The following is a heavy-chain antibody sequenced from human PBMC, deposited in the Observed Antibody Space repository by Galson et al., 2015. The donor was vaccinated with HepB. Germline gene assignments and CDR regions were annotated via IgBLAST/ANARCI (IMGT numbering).Heavy chain of an antibody. CDR1: GFTFSSYA. V-gene: IGHV3-30*04. CDR3: ARDYASSWSFNHYYGMDV. Sequence: SLRLSCAASGFTFSSYAMHWVRQAPGKGLEWVAVISYGGSNKYYADSVKGRFTISRDNSKNTLYLQMNSLRAEDTAVYYCARDYASSWSFNHYYGMDVWGQGTTVTVSS. J-gene: IGHJ6*02. D-gene: IGHD6-13*01. CDR2: ISYGGSNK.